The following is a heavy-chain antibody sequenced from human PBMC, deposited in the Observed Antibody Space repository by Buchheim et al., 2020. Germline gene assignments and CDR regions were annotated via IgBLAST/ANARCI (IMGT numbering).Heavy chain of an antibody. J-gene: IGHJ4*02. V-gene: IGHV3-21*01. D-gene: IGHD5-18*01. Sequence: EVQLVDSGGGLVKPGGSLRLSCAASGFTFSTYDMNWVRQAPGKGLEWVSSISSGTSDTYYADSVTGRFTISRDKAKNSLYLQMNSLRAEDTAVYYCAREIQGFDYWGQGTL. CDR1: GFTFSTYD. CDR2: ISSGTSDT. CDR3: AREIQGFDY.